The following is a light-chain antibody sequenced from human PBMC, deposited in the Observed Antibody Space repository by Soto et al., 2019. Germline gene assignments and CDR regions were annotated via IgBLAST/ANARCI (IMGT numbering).Light chain of an antibody. V-gene: IGLV7-43*01. CDR2: STS. Sequence: QAVVTQEPSLTVSPGGTVTLTCASSTSTVTSGYYQNWLQQKPGQAPRALIYSTSNKYSGTPARFSGSLLGGKAALTVSGVQPEDEAEYYCLLNYGGANHFVFGGGTKLTVL. CDR3: LLNYGGANHFV. CDR1: TSTVTSGYY. J-gene: IGLJ3*02.